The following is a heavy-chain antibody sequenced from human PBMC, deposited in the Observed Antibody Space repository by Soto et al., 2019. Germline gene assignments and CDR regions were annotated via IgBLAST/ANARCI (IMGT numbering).Heavy chain of an antibody. J-gene: IGHJ6*02. CDR3: TTGVTPDWYYYGMDV. D-gene: IGHD3-9*01. V-gene: IGHV3-15*01. CDR2: IKSKTDGGTT. Sequence: PGGSLRLSCAASGFTFSNAWMSWVRQAPGKGLEWVGRIKSKTDGGTTDYAAPVKGRFTISRDDSKNTLYLQMNSLKTEDTAVYYCTTGVTPDWYYYGMDVWGQGTTVTVSS. CDR1: GFTFSNAW.